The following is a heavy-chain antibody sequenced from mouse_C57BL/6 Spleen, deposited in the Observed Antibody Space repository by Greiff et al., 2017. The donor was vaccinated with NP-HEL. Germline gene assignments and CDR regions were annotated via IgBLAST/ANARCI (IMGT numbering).Heavy chain of an antibody. CDR3: ARWGISIYDGYSFDY. CDR1: GYSFTGYY. CDR2: INPSTGGT. J-gene: IGHJ2*01. V-gene: IGHV1-42*01. Sequence: VQLQQSGPELVKPGASVKISCKASGYSFTGYYMNWVKQSPEKSLEWIGEINPSTGGTTYNQKFKAKATLTVDKSSSTAYMQLKSLTSEDSAVYYGARWGISIYDGYSFDYWGQGTTLTVSS. D-gene: IGHD2-3*01.